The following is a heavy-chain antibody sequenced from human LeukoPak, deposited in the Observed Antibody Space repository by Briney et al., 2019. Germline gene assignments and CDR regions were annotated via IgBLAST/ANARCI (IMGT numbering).Heavy chain of an antibody. CDR2: IFPSGSI. D-gene: IGHD3-22*01. Sequence: PSETLSLTCTVSGASISSYYWSWFRRPPGKGLEWIAYIFPSGSINFNPSLKSRVSKSVDGSKNNFSLDLSSVTAADTAVYYCARRRDETATAAGYYHMDVWGKGTTVTVSS. V-gene: IGHV4-4*09. CDR1: GASISSYY. J-gene: IGHJ6*03. CDR3: ARRRDETATAAGYYHMDV.